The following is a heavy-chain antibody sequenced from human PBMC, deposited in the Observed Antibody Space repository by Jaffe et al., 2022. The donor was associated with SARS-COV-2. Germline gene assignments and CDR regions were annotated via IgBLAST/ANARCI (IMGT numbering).Heavy chain of an antibody. V-gene: IGHV4-39*01. J-gene: IGHJ6*03. Sequence: QLQLQESGPGLLQPSETLSLTCTVSGDSISSGGYYWGWIRQPPRKGLEWIGTIYNSGSTYYNPSLKSRVTISVDTSKNQFSLRLSSVTAADTAVYYCARHGYYGSRDYYYMDVWGKGTTVTVSS. CDR1: GDSISSGGYY. D-gene: IGHD3-10*01. CDR2: IYNSGST. CDR3: ARHGYYGSRDYYYMDV.